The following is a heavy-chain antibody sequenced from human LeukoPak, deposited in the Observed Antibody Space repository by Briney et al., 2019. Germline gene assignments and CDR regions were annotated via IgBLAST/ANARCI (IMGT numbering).Heavy chain of an antibody. V-gene: IGHV3-30*02. CDR3: AKDRPRPTSGRRPISWFDP. J-gene: IGHJ5*02. CDR2: IRYDGSNK. CDR1: GFTFSSYG. D-gene: IGHD1-26*01. Sequence: DPGRSLRLSCAASGFTFSSYGMHWVRQAPGKGLEWVAFIRYDGSNKYYADSVKGRFTISRDNSKNTLYLQMNSLRAEDTAVYYCAKDRPRPTSGRRPISWFDPWGQGTLVTVSS.